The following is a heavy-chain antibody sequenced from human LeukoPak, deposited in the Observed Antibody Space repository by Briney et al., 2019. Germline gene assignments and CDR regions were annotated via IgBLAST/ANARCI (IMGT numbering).Heavy chain of an antibody. V-gene: IGHV1-18*01. CDR1: GYTFTSNG. D-gene: IGHD3-22*01. CDR2: IGTYKGNT. J-gene: IGHJ6*02. CDR3: ARTPGMVVVKTFYCMDV. Sequence: ASVKVSCKTSGYTFTSNGISWVRQAPGQGLEWMGWIGTYKGNTNYAQMFQGRVTMTTDTSTSTAYMELKNLRSDDTAVYYCARTPGMVVVKTFYCMDVWGQGTTVTVSS.